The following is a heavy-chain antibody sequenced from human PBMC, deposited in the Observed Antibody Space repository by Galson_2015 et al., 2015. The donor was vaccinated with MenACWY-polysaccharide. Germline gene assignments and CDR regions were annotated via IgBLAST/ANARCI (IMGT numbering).Heavy chain of an antibody. CDR1: GFTFNKFW. J-gene: IGHJ4*02. CDR3: ARAYRPVPNDSSGYRKYYIDY. V-gene: IGHV3-7*04. D-gene: IGHD3-22*01. CDR2: INKDGSEK. Sequence: SLRLSCAASGFTFNKFWMHWVRQAPGKGLEWVADINKDGSEKHYLGSVTGRFIISRDNTDNSVFLQVNSLRAEDTAVYYCARAYRPVPNDSSGYRKYYIDYWGQGTLVTVSS.